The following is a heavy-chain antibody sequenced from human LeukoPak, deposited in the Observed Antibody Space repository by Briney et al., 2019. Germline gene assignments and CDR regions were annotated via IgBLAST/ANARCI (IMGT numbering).Heavy chain of an antibody. J-gene: IGHJ6*04. CDR2: IYSGGST. D-gene: IGHD3-10*01. V-gene: IGHV3-53*01. CDR1: GFTFSSNY. Sequence: GGSLRLSCAASGFTFSSNYMSWVRQAPGKGLEWVSVIYSGGSTYYADSVKGRFTISRDNSKNTLYLQMNSLRAEDTAVYYCARGKLLWFGEGYGMDVWGKGTTVTVSS. CDR3: ARGKLLWFGEGYGMDV.